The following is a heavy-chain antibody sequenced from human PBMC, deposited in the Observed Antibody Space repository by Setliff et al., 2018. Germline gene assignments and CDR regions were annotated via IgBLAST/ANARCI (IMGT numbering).Heavy chain of an antibody. D-gene: IGHD6-19*01. J-gene: IGHJ4*02. CDR1: GGTFSSYA. CDR3: AREGIAVAGFDY. CDR2: VIPILGIA. Sequence: SVKVSCKASGGTFSSYAISWVRQAPGQGLEWMGGVIPILGIANYAQKFQGRVTITADKSTSTAYMELSSLRSEDTAVYYCAREGIAVAGFDYWGQGTLVTVSS. V-gene: IGHV1-69*10.